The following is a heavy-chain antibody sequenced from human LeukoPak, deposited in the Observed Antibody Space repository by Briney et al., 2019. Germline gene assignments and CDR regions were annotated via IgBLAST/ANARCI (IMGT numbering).Heavy chain of an antibody. D-gene: IGHD6-6*01. Sequence: SETLSLTCTASGGSISSSSYYWGWLRQPPGKGLEWIGSIYYSGSTYYNPSLESRVIISVDSSKNQFSLKLSSVTAADTAVYYCARRSYSSSSGAYYYYMDVWGKGTTVTVSS. CDR3: ARRSYSSSSGAYYYYMDV. CDR2: IYYSGST. J-gene: IGHJ6*03. V-gene: IGHV4-39*01. CDR1: GGSISSSSYY.